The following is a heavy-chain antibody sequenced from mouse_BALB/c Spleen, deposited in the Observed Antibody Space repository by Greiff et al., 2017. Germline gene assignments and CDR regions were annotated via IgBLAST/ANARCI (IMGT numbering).Heavy chain of an antibody. V-gene: IGHV1-81*01. D-gene: IGHD2-4*01. CDR1: GYTFTDYV. CDR3: ARRGYYDYPWFAY. CDR2: IYPGSGST. J-gene: IGHJ3*01. Sequence: QVQLQQSGPELVKPGASVKMSCKASGYTFTDYVISWVKQRTGQGLEWIGEIYPGSGSTYYNEKFKGKATLTADKSSNTAYMQLSSLTSEDSAVYVCARRGYYDYPWFAYWGQGTLVTVSA.